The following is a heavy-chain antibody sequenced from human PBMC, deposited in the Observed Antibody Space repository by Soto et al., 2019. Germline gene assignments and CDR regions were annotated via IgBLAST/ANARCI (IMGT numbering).Heavy chain of an antibody. V-gene: IGHV3-21*01. Sequence: EVQLVESGGGLVKPGGSLRLSCAASGFTFSSYNMNWVRQAPGKGLEWVSSISSSSSYIYYADSVKGRFTISRDNAKNSLYLQMNSLRAEDTAVYYCARDQSTTTVTPYYFDYWGQGTLVTVSS. D-gene: IGHD4-17*01. CDR2: ISSSSSYI. CDR1: GFTFSSYN. CDR3: ARDQSTTTVTPYYFDY. J-gene: IGHJ4*02.